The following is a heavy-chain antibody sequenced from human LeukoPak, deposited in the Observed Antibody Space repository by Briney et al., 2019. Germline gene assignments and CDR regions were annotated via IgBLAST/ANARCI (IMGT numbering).Heavy chain of an antibody. CDR2: IYYSGST. CDR3: ARDRGGTRVDV. D-gene: IGHD3-10*01. J-gene: IGHJ6*02. Sequence: SETLSLTCTVSGGSISSYYWSWIRQPPGKGLEWIGYIYYSGSTNYNPSRKSRVTISVDTSKNQFSLKLSSVTAADTAVYYCARDRGGTRVDVWGQGTTVTVSS. V-gene: IGHV4-59*01. CDR1: GGSISSYY.